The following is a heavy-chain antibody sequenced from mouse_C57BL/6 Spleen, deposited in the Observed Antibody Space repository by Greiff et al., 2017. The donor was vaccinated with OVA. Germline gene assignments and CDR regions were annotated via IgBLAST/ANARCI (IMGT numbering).Heavy chain of an antibody. Sequence: QVHVKQPGAELVKPGASVKMSCKASGYTFTSYWITWVKQRPGQGLEWIGDIYPGSGSTNYNEKFKSKATLTVDTSSSTAYMQLSSLTSEDSAVYYCARIPRAYWGQGTTLTVSS. V-gene: IGHV1-55*01. CDR1: GYTFTSYW. J-gene: IGHJ2*01. CDR3: ARIPRAY. CDR2: IYPGSGST.